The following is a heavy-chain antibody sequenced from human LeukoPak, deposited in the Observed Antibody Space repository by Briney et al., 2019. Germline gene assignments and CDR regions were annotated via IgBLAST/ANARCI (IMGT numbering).Heavy chain of an antibody. V-gene: IGHV3-23*01. D-gene: IGHD4-17*01. CDR1: GFTFRSYA. CDR2: ISGSAEST. CDR3: YGDPTLSFDP. Sequence: GGSLRLSCAAWGFTFRSYAVMGVRGARGEGREWVSRISGSAESTYYADSVKSRFTISRDNSKNTLYLQMSSLRAEDTAVYYSYGDPTLSFDPWGQGTLVTVSS. J-gene: IGHJ5*02.